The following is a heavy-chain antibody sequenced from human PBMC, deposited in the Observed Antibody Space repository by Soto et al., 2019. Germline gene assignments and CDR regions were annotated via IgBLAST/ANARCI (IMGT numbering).Heavy chain of an antibody. CDR1: GSIFSGSE. CDR3: TLYNIVAGYRFAY. D-gene: IGHD3-9*01. V-gene: IGHV3-73*01. Sequence: EVQLVESGGTLVQPGGSLKLSYVASGSIFSGSEMHWVRQASGKGLEWIGRIGSRLNNYATVYGASMRGRFTISRDDSRNTAYLQMNSLRTEDTSLYYCTLYNIVAGYRFAYWGRGSLVTVSS. J-gene: IGHJ4*02. CDR2: IGSRLNNYAT.